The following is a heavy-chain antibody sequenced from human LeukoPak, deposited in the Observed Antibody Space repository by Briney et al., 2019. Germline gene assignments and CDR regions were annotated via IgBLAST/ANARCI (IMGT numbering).Heavy chain of an antibody. CDR2: INHSGST. V-gene: IGHV4-34*01. J-gene: IGHJ6*04. Sequence: PSETLSLTCAVYGGSFSGYYWSWIRQPPGKGLEWIGEINHSGSTNYNPSLKSRVTISVDTSKNQFSLKLSSVTAADTAVYYCAREFLVVPAAMPAQSYYYYGVDVWGKGTTVTVSS. D-gene: IGHD2-2*01. CDR3: AREFLVVPAAMPAQSYYYYGVDV. CDR1: GGSFSGYY.